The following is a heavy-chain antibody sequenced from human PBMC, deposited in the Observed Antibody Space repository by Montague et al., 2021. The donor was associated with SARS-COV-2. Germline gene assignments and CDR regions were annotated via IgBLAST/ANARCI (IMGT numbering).Heavy chain of an antibody. Sequence: SLRPSCAAAGFTFSRYSMNWVRQAPGKGLEWISYISMSGTRTQYADSVKGRFTISRDNARNSLYLQMRSLTGGDTAVYYCARVASEHTAMAPDYWGQGTLVTVSS. V-gene: IGHV3-48*04. D-gene: IGHD5-18*01. CDR2: ISMSGTRT. CDR3: ARVASEHTAMAPDY. J-gene: IGHJ4*02. CDR1: GFTFSRYS.